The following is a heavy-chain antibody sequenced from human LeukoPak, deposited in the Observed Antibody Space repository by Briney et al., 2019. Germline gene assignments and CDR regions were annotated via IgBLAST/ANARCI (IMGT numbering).Heavy chain of an antibody. D-gene: IGHD6-19*01. CDR1: GFTFSSYA. CDR2: ISGSGGST. V-gene: IGHV3-23*01. Sequence: GVSLRLSCAASGFTFSSYAMSWVRQAPGKGLEWVSGISGSGGSTYYADSVKGRFTISRDNSKNTLYLQMNSLRVEDTAVYYCAKVSSGWYYFDYWGQGTLVTVSA. J-gene: IGHJ4*02. CDR3: AKVSSGWYYFDY.